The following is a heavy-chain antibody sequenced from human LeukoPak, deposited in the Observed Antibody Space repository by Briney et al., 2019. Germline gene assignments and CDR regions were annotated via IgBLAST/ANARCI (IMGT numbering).Heavy chain of an antibody. CDR2: ISGSGGST. J-gene: IGHJ6*03. Sequence: GGSLRLSCAASGFTFSSYGMTWVRQAPGKGLEWVSGISGSGGSTYYADSVKGRFTISRDNSKNTLYLQMNSLRVEDTALYFCARDATTAVGWVYMDVWGKGTTVTISS. CDR3: ARDATTAVGWVYMDV. CDR1: GFTFSSYG. V-gene: IGHV3-23*01. D-gene: IGHD1-1*01.